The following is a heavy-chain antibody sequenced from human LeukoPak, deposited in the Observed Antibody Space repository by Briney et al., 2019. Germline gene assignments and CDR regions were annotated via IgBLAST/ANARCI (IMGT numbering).Heavy chain of an antibody. V-gene: IGHV1-8*01. CDR1: GYTFTSYD. J-gene: IGHJ6*03. CDR3: ARRRISNYYYYYMDV. Sequence: ASVTVSCKASGYTFTSYDINWVRQATGQGLEWMGWMNPNSGNTGYAQKFQGRVTMTRNTSISTAYMELSSLRCEDTAVYYCARRRISNYYYYYMDVWGKGTTVTVSS. CDR2: MNPNSGNT. D-gene: IGHD4-11*01.